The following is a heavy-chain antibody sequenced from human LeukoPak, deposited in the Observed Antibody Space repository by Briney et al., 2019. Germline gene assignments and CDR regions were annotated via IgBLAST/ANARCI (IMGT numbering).Heavy chain of an antibody. J-gene: IGHJ4*02. CDR1: GFTFSTYA. CDR3: AKDSGYSSGSSFFDY. CDR2: INGNGGST. Sequence: GGSLRLSCAASGFTFSTYAMSWVRQAPGKGLEWVSAINGNGGSTYYADSVKGRFTISRDNPKNRLYLQMNSLRAEDTAVYYCAKDSGYSSGSSFFDYWGQGTLVTVSS. D-gene: IGHD6-19*01. V-gene: IGHV3-23*01.